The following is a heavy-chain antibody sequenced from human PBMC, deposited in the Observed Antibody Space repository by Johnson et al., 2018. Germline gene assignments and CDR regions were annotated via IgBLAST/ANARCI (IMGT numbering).Heavy chain of an antibody. CDR1: GFTFSSYG. V-gene: IGHV3-33*01. CDR2: IWYDGSNK. CDR3: ARERLELPPSYYGMDV. D-gene: IGHD1-7*01. Sequence: QVQLVQSGGGVVQPGRSLRLSCAASGFTFSSYGMHWVRQAPGKGLEWVAVIWYDGSNKYYEASVKGRFTISRDNSKNTLYLQMNSLRAEDTAVYYCARERLELPPSYYGMDVWGQGTTVTVSS. J-gene: IGHJ6*02.